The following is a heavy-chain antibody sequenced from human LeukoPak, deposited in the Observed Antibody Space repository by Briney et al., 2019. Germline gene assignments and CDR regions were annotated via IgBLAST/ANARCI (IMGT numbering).Heavy chain of an antibody. V-gene: IGHV1-2*02. J-gene: IGHJ5*02. CDR1: GYTFLDYY. CDR3: ARVRPCSTAACYRWFGP. Sequence: ASVKVSCKASGYTFLDYYIHWVRQAPGQGLEWMGWINPNTGGINYAPRFQDRVTVTRDTSISTVYMDLSGLTSDDTAMYYCARVRPCSTAACYRWFGPWGQGTLVTVSS. D-gene: IGHD2-2*01. CDR2: INPNTGGI.